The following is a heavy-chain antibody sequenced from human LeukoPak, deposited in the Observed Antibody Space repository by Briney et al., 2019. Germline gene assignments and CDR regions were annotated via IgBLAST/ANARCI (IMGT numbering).Heavy chain of an antibody. CDR3: ARLFTYSSRYFDY. V-gene: IGHV4-30-2*01. CDR2: IYHSGST. J-gene: IGHJ4*02. Sequence: KASETLSLTCAVSGGSISSGGYSWSWIRQPPGKGLEWIGYIYHSGSTYYNPSLKSRVTISVDRSKNQFSLKLSSVTAADTAVYYCARLFTYSSRYFDYWGQGTLVTVSS. D-gene: IGHD2-21*01. CDR1: GGSISSGGYS.